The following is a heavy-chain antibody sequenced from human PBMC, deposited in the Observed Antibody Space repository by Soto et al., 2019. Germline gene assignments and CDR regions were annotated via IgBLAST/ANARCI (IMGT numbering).Heavy chain of an antibody. CDR2: INSDGSST. CDR3: GSIVVVMKGDAFDI. J-gene: IGHJ3*02. D-gene: IGHD3-22*01. Sequence: EVQLVESGGGLVQPGGSLRLSCAASGFTFSSYWMHWVRQAPGKGLVWVSRINSDGSSTSYADSVKGRFTISRDNAKNPRYLQMNSLRAEDTAVYYCGSIVVVMKGDAFDIWGQGTMVTVSS. V-gene: IGHV3-74*01. CDR1: GFTFSSYW.